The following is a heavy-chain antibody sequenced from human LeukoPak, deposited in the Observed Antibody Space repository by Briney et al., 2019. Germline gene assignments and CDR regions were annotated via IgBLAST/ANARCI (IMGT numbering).Heavy chain of an antibody. CDR3: ARVAAAGTGIFVNFYYSMDI. V-gene: IGHV4-38-2*02. D-gene: IGHD6-13*01. J-gene: IGHJ6*03. CDR1: GYSISSGYY. CDR2: IYHSGST. Sequence: SETLSLTCTVSGYSISSGYYWGWIRQPPGKGLEWIGSIYHSGSTYYNPSLKSRVTISLDTSKNQFSLKLSSVTAADTAVYYCARVAAAGTGIFVNFYYSMDIWGKGTTVTVSS.